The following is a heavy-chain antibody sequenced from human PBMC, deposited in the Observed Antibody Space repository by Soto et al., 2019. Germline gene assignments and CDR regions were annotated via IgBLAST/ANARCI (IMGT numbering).Heavy chain of an antibody. V-gene: IGHV3-33*01. CDR2: IWYDGSNK. CDR1: GFTFSSYG. Sequence: PGGSLRLSCAASGFTFSSYGMHWVRQAPGKGLEWVAVIWYDGSNKYYADSVKGRFTISRDNSKNTLYLQMNSLRAEDTAVYYCARENIAALNYYYYYMAVWGKGTTVTVSS. CDR3: ARENIAALNYYYYYMAV. D-gene: IGHD6-25*01. J-gene: IGHJ6*03.